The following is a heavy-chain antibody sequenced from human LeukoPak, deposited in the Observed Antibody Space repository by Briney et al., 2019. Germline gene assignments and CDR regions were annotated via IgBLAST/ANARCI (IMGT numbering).Heavy chain of an antibody. CDR1: GGSISSYY. D-gene: IGHD1-1*01. V-gene: IGHV4-59*01. CDR2: IYYSGST. CDR3: ARGTTKRVYFDY. J-gene: IGHJ4*02. Sequence: SETLSLTCTVSGGSISSYYWSWIRQPPGKGLEWIGYIYYSGSTNYNPSLKSRVTISVDTSKNQFSLKLSSVTAAGTAVYYCARGTTKRVYFDYWGQGTLVTVSS.